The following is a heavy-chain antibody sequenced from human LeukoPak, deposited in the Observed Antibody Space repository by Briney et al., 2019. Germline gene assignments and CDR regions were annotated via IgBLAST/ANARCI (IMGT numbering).Heavy chain of an antibody. CDR3: AKRPYSSGGAFDS. Sequence: GGSLRLSCAASGFTFSSYAMSWVRQAPGKGLEWVSTISDSGASTFYADSVKGRFTTSRDNSKNTLFLQLNSLRAEDTAVYYCAKRPYSSGGAFDSWGQGTLVTVSS. CDR2: ISDSGAST. CDR1: GFTFSSYA. D-gene: IGHD2-15*01. J-gene: IGHJ4*02. V-gene: IGHV3-23*01.